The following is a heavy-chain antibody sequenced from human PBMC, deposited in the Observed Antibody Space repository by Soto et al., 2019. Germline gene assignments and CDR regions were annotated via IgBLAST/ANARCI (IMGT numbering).Heavy chain of an antibody. Sequence: QVQLVESGGGVVQPGRSLRLSCAASGFTFSSYGMRWVRQAPGKGLEWVAVIWYDGSNKYYADSVKGRFTISRDNSKNTLYLQMNSLRAEDTAVYYCARNGIVVVPATELGYYYYMDVWGKGTTVTVSS. CDR2: IWYDGSNK. CDR1: GFTFSSYG. J-gene: IGHJ6*03. CDR3: ARNGIVVVPATELGYYYYMDV. V-gene: IGHV3-33*01. D-gene: IGHD2-2*01.